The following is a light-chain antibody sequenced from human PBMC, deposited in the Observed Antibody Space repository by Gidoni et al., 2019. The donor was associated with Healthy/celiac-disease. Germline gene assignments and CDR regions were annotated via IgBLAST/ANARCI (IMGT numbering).Light chain of an antibody. CDR1: QSVSSY. J-gene: IGKJ5*01. Sequence: EIVLTQSPATLSLSPGERATLSCRASQSVSSYLAWYQQKPGQAPRLLIYDASNRATGIPARFSGSGSGTDFTLTISRLAPEDFAVYYCQQRSNWPPFGQGTRLEIK. CDR2: DAS. CDR3: QQRSNWPP. V-gene: IGKV3-11*01.